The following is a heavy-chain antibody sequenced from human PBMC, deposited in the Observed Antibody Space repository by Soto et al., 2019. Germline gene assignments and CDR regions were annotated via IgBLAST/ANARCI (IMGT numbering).Heavy chain of an antibody. Sequence: QVQLVESGGGVVQPGRSLRLSCEGSGFTSSSYVMHWVRQAPVKGLEWVALISFDGSKKNYADSVKGRFTISRDNSKNMMYLQMNSLRPEDTAVYYCARGVFYYYGSSGYSPDYWGQGTLVTVSS. J-gene: IGHJ4*02. CDR1: GFTSSSYV. CDR2: ISFDGSKK. V-gene: IGHV3-30-3*01. CDR3: ARGVFYYYGSSGYSPDY. D-gene: IGHD3-22*01.